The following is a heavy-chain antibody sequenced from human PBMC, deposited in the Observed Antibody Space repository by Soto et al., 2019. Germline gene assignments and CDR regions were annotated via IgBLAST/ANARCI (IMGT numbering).Heavy chain of an antibody. CDR1: GGSINNYY. J-gene: IGHJ4*02. Sequence: LSLTCTVSGGSINNYYWSWIRQPPGKGLEWIGYIYYTGTANYNPSLKSRVAMSVDTSKSQFSLRLSSVTAADTAVYYCARVGGSSSPPLYWGQGTLVTVSS. CDR2: IYYTGTA. V-gene: IGHV4-59*01. CDR3: ARVGGSSSPPLY. D-gene: IGHD1-26*01.